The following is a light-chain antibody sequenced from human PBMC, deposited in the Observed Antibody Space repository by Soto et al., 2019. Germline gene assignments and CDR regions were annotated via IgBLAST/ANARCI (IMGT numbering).Light chain of an antibody. CDR1: SSNIGGNP. CDR3: AAWDYSLNAYV. CDR2: RNN. J-gene: IGLJ1*01. V-gene: IGLV1-44*01. Sequence: QSVLTQPPSASGTPGQRVTISCSGSSSNIGGNPVNWYQQLPGTAPKLLIYRNNQRPSGVPDRFSGSKSDTSASLAISGLQSEDDADYYCAAWDYSLNAYVFGIGTKLTVL.